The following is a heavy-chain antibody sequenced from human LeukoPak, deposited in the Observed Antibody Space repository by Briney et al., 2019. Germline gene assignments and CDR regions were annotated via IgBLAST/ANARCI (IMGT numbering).Heavy chain of an antibody. CDR2: ISSSGSTI. Sequence: PGGSLRLSCAASGFTFSSYEMNWVRQAPGKGLEWVSYISSSGSTIYYADSVKGRFTISRDNAKNSLYLQMNSLRAEDTAVYYCARAPLPYCSGGSCYPYYFDYWGQGTQVTVSS. CDR1: GFTFSSYE. J-gene: IGHJ4*02. V-gene: IGHV3-48*03. CDR3: ARAPLPYCSGGSCYPYYFDY. D-gene: IGHD2-15*01.